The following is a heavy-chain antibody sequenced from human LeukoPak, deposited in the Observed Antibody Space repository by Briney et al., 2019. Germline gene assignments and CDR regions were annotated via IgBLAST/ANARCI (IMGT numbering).Heavy chain of an antibody. CDR2: IYTSGST. D-gene: IGHD3-22*01. CDR3: ATIYYYDRSDYYRLDY. V-gene: IGHV4-4*07. Sequence: SETLSLTCTVSGGSINSYYWSWIRQPAGKGLECLGRIYTSGSTNYNPSLKSRVTMSVDTSKNQFSLKLSSVTAADTAVYYCATIYYYDRSDYYRLDYWGQGTLVTVSS. J-gene: IGHJ4*02. CDR1: GGSINSYY.